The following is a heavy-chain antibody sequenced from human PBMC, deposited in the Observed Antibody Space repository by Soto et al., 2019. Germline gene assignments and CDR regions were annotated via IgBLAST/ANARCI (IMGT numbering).Heavy chain of an antibody. CDR2: ISGSGGST. D-gene: IGHD3-22*01. Sequence: EVQLLESGGGLVQPGGSLRLSCAASGFTFSSYAMSWVRQAPGKGLEWVSAISGSGGSTYYADSVKGRFTISRDNSKNTLYLQMNSLRAEDTAVYYCAKTDSSGYYYVGRSDAFDIWGQGTMVTVSS. J-gene: IGHJ3*02. CDR3: AKTDSSGYYYVGRSDAFDI. CDR1: GFTFSSYA. V-gene: IGHV3-23*01.